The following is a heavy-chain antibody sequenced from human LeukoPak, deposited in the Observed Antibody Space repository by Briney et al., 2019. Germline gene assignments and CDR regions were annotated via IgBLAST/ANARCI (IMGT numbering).Heavy chain of an antibody. D-gene: IGHD5-24*01. V-gene: IGHV1-46*01. CDR3: ARDTKSRDGYNDYYYYYMDV. CDR1: GYTFTSYY. J-gene: IGHJ6*03. CDR2: INPSGGST. Sequence: GASVKVSCKASGYTFTSYYMHWVRQAPGQGLEWMGIINPSGGSTSYAQKFQGRVTMTRDMSTSTVYMELSSLRSEDTAVYYCARDTKSRDGYNDYYYYYMDVWGKGTTVSVSS.